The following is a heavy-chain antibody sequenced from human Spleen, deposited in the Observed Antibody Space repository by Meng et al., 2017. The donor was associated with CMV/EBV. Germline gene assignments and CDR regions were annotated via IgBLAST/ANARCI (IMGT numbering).Heavy chain of an antibody. J-gene: IGHJ4*02. V-gene: IGHV3-30-3*01. CDR1: GSTFNTYD. D-gene: IGHD6-19*01. Sequence: VQLLESGGDLVQPGGSLRLSCAASGSTFNTYDMHWVRQAPGKGLEWVAVISYDGSNKYYADSVKGRFTISRDNSKNTLYLQMNSLRAEDSAVYYCARPPGQWWGQGTLVTVSS. CDR2: ISYDGSNK. CDR3: ARPPGQW.